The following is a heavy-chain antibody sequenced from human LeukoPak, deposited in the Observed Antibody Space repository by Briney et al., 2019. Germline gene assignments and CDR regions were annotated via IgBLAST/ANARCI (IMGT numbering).Heavy chain of an antibody. Sequence: GGSLRLSCAVSGFTFSSYWMYWVRQAPGKGLVWVSRIDRDGSRRNNADSVKGRFTISRDNGKNTLFLQMNSLRAEAAAVYYCVRGNDYGGPHYWGQGTLVTVSS. D-gene: IGHD4-23*01. V-gene: IGHV3-74*01. CDR3: VRGNDYGGPHY. CDR1: GFTFSSYW. CDR2: IDRDGSRR. J-gene: IGHJ4*02.